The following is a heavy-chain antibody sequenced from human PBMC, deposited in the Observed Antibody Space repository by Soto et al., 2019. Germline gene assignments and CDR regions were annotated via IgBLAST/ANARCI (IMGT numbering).Heavy chain of an antibody. V-gene: IGHV5-51*01. CDR3: ARHYCSGGSCYRHGVDV. CDR1: GYSFTSYW. D-gene: IGHD2-15*01. Sequence: GESLEISCKGSGYSFTSYWIGWVRQMPGKGLEWMGIIYPGDSDTRYSPSFQGQVTISADKSISTAYLQWSSLKASDTAMYYCARHYCSGGSCYRHGVDVWGQGTTVTVSS. J-gene: IGHJ6*02. CDR2: IYPGDSDT.